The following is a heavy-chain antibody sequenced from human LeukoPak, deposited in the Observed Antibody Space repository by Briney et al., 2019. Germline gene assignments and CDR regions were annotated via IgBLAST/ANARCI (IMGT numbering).Heavy chain of an antibody. CDR1: GGSFSGYY. CDR2: INHSGST. CDR3: ARGRTIWFAEPPPFVNWFDP. D-gene: IGHD3-10*01. Sequence: PSETLSLTCAVYGGSFSGYYWSWIRQPPGKGLEWIGEINHSGSTNYNPSLKSRVTISVDTSKNQFSLKLSSVTAADTAVYYCARGRTIWFAEPPPFVNWFDPWGQGTLVTVSS. J-gene: IGHJ5*02. V-gene: IGHV4-34*01.